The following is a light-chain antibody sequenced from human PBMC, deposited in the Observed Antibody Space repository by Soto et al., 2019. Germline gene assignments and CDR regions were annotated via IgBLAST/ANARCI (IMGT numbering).Light chain of an antibody. J-gene: IGKJ4*01. CDR3: QQYHNYPRT. CDR1: QSINNL. V-gene: IGKV1-5*01. CDR2: DVS. Sequence: DIQMTQSPSTLSASVGDRVTITCRASQSINNLLAWYQQKPGKAPKFLIYDVSTLESGVPSRFSGSGSGTEFTLTISSLQPDDFATYYCQQYHNYPRTFGRGTKVDIK.